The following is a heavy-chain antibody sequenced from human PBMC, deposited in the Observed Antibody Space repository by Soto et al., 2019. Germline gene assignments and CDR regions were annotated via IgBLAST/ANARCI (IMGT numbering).Heavy chain of an antibody. Sequence: GGSLRLSCATSGFTFGDYAMGWFRQAPGKGLEWVGHIRSKADGGTTNCAAPVKGRFTISRDDSRNTLYLQMNSLKTEDTAVYYCSTYYDGSGYRYWGQGTLVTVSS. V-gene: IGHV3-15*06. CDR1: GFTFGDYA. CDR2: IRSKADGGTT. D-gene: IGHD3-22*01. J-gene: IGHJ4*02. CDR3: STYYDGSGYRY.